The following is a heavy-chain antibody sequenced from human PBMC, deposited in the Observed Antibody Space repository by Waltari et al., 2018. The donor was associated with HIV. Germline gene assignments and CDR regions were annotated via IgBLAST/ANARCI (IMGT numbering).Heavy chain of an antibody. V-gene: IGHV4-39*02. J-gene: IGHJ3*02. CDR3: ARERRPDAFDI. CDR1: GGSISSSSDY. Sequence: QLQLQESGPGLVKPSETLSLTCTVSGGSISSSSDYWGWIRQPPGKGLEWIGSIYYSGSTYYNPSLKSRVTISVDTSKNQFSLKLSSVTAADTAVYYCARERRPDAFDIWGQGTMVTVSS. CDR2: IYYSGST.